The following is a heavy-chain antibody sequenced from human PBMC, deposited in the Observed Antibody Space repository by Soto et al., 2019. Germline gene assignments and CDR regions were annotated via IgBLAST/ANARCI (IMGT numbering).Heavy chain of an antibody. J-gene: IGHJ2*01. Sequence: EVQLLESGGGLVQPGGSLRLSCAASGFTFGSYAMSWVRQAPGKGLAWVSSIKTSGGSAYYADSVKGRFTISRDDSKDTLYLQMNSLSAEDTAVYYCARYSDTNIWYFDRWGRRTLLTVSS. D-gene: IGHD3-22*01. CDR3: ARYSDTNIWYFDR. V-gene: IGHV3-23*01. CDR2: IKTSGGSA. CDR1: GFTFGSYA.